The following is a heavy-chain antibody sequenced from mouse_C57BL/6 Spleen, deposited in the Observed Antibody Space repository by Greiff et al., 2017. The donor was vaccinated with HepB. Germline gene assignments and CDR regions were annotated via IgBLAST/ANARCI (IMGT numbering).Heavy chain of an antibody. CDR1: GYSITSGYY. CDR3: AREVAQSTDY. D-gene: IGHD3-2*02. J-gene: IGHJ2*01. V-gene: IGHV3-6*01. Sequence: VQLKESGPGLVKPSQSLSLTCSVTGYSITSGYYWNWIRQFPGNKLEWMGYISYDGSNNYNPSLKNRISITRDTSKNQFFLKLNSVTTEDTATYYCAREVAQSTDYWGQGTTLTVSS. CDR2: ISYDGSN.